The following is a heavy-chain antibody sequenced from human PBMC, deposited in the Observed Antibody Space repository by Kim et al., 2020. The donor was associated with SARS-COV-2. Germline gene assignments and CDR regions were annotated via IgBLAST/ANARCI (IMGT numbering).Heavy chain of an antibody. CDR2: ISSSSSYT. CDR1: GFTFSDYY. J-gene: IGHJ6*02. V-gene: IGHV3-11*06. D-gene: IGHD2-15*01. CDR3: ARVQGSGETGYYGMDV. Sequence: GGSLRLSCAASGFTFSDYYMSWIRQAPGKGLEWVSYISSSSSYTNYADSVKGRFTISRDNAKNSLYLQMNSLRAEDTAVYYCARVQGSGETGYYGMDVWGQGTTVTVSS.